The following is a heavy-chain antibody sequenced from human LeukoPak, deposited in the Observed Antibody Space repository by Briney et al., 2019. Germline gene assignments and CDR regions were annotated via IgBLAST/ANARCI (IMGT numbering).Heavy chain of an antibody. D-gene: IGHD5-18*01. Sequence: TSETLSLTCTFSGGSISSYYWSWLRQPPGQGLEWFGYIYYSGSTNYNPSLKSRVTISVDTSKNHFSLKLTSVTAADTAVYYCARTTEGGYTYGYFYYYYMDVWGKGTTVTISS. J-gene: IGHJ6*03. CDR1: GGSISSYY. CDR2: IYYSGST. V-gene: IGHV4-59*01. CDR3: ARTTEGGYTYGYFYYYYMDV.